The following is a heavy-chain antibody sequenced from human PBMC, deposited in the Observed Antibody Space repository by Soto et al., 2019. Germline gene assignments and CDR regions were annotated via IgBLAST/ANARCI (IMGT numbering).Heavy chain of an antibody. CDR1: GYRFISYW. Sequence: LGESLKISCKGSGYRFISYWIAWVRQMPGKGLEWMGIIYPNDPDTRYSPSFQGQVTMSADKSMSTVYLHWSSLKASDTAIYYCARRGAAAPFDYWGQGTMVTVSS. D-gene: IGHD6-13*01. J-gene: IGHJ4*02. CDR2: IYPNDPDT. CDR3: ARRGAAAPFDY. V-gene: IGHV5-51*01.